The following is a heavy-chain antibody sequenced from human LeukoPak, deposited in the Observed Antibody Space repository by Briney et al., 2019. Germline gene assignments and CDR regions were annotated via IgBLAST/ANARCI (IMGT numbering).Heavy chain of an antibody. CDR3: ASQTMVRGVIGYGWFDP. J-gene: IGHJ5*02. Sequence: SETLSLTCTVSGGSISSYYWSWIRQPPGKGLEWIGYIYYSGSTNYNPSLKSRVTISVDTSKNQFSLKLSSVTAAGTAVYYCASQTMVRGVIGYGWFDPWGQGTLVTVSS. D-gene: IGHD3-10*01. CDR1: GGSISSYY. V-gene: IGHV4-59*08. CDR2: IYYSGST.